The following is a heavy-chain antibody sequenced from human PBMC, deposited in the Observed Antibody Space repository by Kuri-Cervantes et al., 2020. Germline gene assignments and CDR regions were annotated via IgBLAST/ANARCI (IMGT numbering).Heavy chain of an antibody. V-gene: IGHV3-21*01. CDR1: EFTFSDYS. Sequence: GESLKISCAASEFTFSDYSMNWVRQAPGKGLEWVSCISSSGNYKFYADSVKGRFTISRDNSKNTLYLQMNSLRAEDTAVYYCAKEIVGDSRYFDLWGRGTLVTVSS. CDR2: ISSSGNYK. D-gene: IGHD1-26*01. CDR3: AKEIVGDSRYFDL. J-gene: IGHJ2*01.